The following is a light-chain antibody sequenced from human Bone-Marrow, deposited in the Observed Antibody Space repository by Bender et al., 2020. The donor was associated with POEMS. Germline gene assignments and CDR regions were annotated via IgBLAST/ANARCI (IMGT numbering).Light chain of an antibody. J-gene: IGLJ3*02. CDR2: VVI. CDR1: SIGRNP. V-gene: IGLV2-14*01. Sequence: QSVLTQPPSASGTPGQRVTISCSGGSIGRNPINWYQQHPGKVPKLMIYVVINRPSGVADCFSGSKSGKTASLTISGLQAEDEADDYCSSFTRSNTLVFGGGTEVTVL. CDR3: SSFTRSNTLV.